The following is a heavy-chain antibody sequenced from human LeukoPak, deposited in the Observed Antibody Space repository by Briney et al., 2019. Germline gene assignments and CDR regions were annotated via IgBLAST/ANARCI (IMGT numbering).Heavy chain of an antibody. Sequence: PGGSLRLSCVASGFTFSIYTMSWVRQAPGKGLEWVSSITSSSSSMYSADCVKGRFTISRDTSKNTVYLQMNSLRAEDTAVYYCAKVRPRTYFYDTSGIDAFDIWGQGTMVTVSS. CDR1: GFTFSIYT. J-gene: IGHJ3*02. V-gene: IGHV3-21*04. CDR3: AKVRPRTYFYDTSGIDAFDI. CDR2: ITSSSSSM. D-gene: IGHD3-22*01.